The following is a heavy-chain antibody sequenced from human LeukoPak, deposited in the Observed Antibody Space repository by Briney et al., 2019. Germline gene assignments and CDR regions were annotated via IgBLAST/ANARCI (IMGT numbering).Heavy chain of an antibody. V-gene: IGHV3-74*01. CDR3: WGGGSITVAGS. D-gene: IGHD6-19*01. J-gene: IGHJ5*02. Sequence: GGSLRLSCAASGFTFSSYWMHWVRQAPGKGLVWVSRINSDGSSTNYADSGKGRLTNSRDNAKNTLYLQRSSLRAEDTAVYYCWGGGSITVAGSWGQGTLVTVSS. CDR1: GFTFSSYW. CDR2: INSDGSST.